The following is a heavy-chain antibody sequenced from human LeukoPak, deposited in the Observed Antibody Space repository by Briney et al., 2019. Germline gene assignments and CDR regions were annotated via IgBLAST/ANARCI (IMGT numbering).Heavy chain of an antibody. CDR2: MNGNGRST. V-gene: IGHV3-23*01. CDR1: GFTIYANA. Sequence: GGNLRCTSAASGFTIYANAMSWERQAQGKEQEYVSSMNGNGRSTYSADSLDGRFTISRDNSKNTLYLQMNSLRAEDTAVYTCAKDVRPCHYWRKGHLVSVSS. CDR3: AKDVRPCHY. J-gene: IGHJ4*02.